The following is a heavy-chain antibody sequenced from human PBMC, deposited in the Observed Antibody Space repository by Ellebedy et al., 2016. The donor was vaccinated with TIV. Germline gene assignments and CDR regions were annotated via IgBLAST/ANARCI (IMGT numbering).Heavy chain of an antibody. CDR3: ARVRFGDTAVDY. CDR2: IGTAGDT. CDR1: GFTFRSYD. D-gene: IGHD5-18*01. Sequence: GGSLRLSCAASGFTFRSYDMHWVRQATGKGLEWVSAIGTAGDTYYPGSVKGRFTISRETAKTSLYLQMNSLRAEDTAVYYCARVRFGDTAVDYWGQGTLVTVSS. J-gene: IGHJ4*02. V-gene: IGHV3-13*01.